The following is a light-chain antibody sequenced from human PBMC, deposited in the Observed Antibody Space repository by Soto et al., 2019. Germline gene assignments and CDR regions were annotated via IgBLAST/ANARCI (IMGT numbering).Light chain of an antibody. Sequence: QSVLTQPASVSGSPGQSITISCTGTSSDVGNYKYVSWYQQHPGKAPKLMIYEVSNRPSGVSNRFSGSKSGNTASLTISGLQAEEETDYYCFSYTSSGTYVFGTGTKATVL. CDR1: SSDVGNYKY. J-gene: IGLJ1*01. V-gene: IGLV2-14*01. CDR2: EVS. CDR3: FSYTSSGTYV.